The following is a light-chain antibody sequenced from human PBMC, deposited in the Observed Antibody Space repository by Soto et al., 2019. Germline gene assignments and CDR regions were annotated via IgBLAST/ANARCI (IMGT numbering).Light chain of an antibody. CDR3: QQTCSSLPIT. J-gene: IGKJ5*01. Sequence: EIQTTRSPSSLSASVGDRGTITCGTSQTIYSNLNWYQQKPRTATNLLIYAASSLESGVPARFSGSGSGAHFTLTIPGLQPEDFSNYDCQQTCSSLPITFGQGTRLEI. CDR2: AAS. CDR1: QTIYSN. V-gene: IGKV1-39*01.